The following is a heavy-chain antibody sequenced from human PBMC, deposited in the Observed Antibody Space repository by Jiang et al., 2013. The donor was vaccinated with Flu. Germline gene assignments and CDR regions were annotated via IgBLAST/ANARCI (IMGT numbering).Heavy chain of an antibody. Sequence: EWVAVISYDGSNKYYADSVKGRFTISRDNSKNTLYLQMNSLRAEDTAVYYCARVSRVVVIIRYFDYWGQGTLVTVSS. D-gene: IGHD3-22*01. CDR3: ARVSRVVVIIRYFDY. V-gene: IGHV3-30-3*01. CDR2: ISYDGSNK. J-gene: IGHJ4*02.